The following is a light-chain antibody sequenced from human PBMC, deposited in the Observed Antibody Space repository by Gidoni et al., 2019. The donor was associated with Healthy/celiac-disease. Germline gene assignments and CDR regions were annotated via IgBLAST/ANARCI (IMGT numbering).Light chain of an antibody. Sequence: SYELTQPPSVSVSPGQTASITCTGDALPKQYAYWYQQKPGQAPVLVIYKDSERPSGIPERFSGSSSGTTVTLTISGVQAEDEADDYCQSADSSGTWVFGGGTKLTVL. V-gene: IGLV3-25*02. CDR2: KDS. J-gene: IGLJ3*02. CDR1: ALPKQY. CDR3: QSADSSGTWV.